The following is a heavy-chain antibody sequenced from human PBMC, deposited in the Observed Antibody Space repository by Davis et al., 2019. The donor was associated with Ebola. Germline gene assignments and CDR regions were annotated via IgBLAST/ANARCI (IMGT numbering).Heavy chain of an antibody. D-gene: IGHD6-6*01. CDR2: IWYDGSNK. Sequence: GESLKISCAASGFTFRSYGMHWVRQAPGKGLEWVAVIWYDGSNKYYADSVKGRFTISRDNSKNTLYLQMNSLRAEDTAVYYCARDYGEYSSPNWFDPWGQGTLVTVSS. V-gene: IGHV3-33*08. CDR1: GFTFRSYG. J-gene: IGHJ5*02. CDR3: ARDYGEYSSPNWFDP.